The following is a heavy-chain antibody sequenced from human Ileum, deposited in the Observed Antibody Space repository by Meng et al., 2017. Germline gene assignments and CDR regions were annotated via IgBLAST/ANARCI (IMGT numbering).Heavy chain of an antibody. V-gene: IGHV3-23*01. Sequence: GESLKISCVASGFTFSNYAMTWVRQAPGKGLECLTVITGDGAATAYADSVKGRFTISRDNSKNMLYLEMNTLGADDTAVYYCAKGTLGHCTHSTCYPFDSWGQGTRVT. D-gene: IGHD2-8*01. CDR2: ITGDGAAT. J-gene: IGHJ4*02. CDR1: GFTFSNYA. CDR3: AKGTLGHCTHSTCYPFDS.